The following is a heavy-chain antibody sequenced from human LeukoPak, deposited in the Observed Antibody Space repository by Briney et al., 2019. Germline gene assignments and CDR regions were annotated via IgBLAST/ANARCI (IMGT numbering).Heavy chain of an antibody. CDR1: QFTFSHYG. D-gene: IGHD4-11*01. CDR2: IWSDGTNQ. V-gene: IGHV3-33*08. J-gene: IGHJ4*02. Sequence: GGSLTLSCVASQFTFSHYGMHWVRQAPGRGLEWVPVIWSDGTNQYYADSVKGRFTISRDDSQKTVYLQMNGLRVEDTAVYFCARDAQRGSDYSNSLRYWGQGTLVTVSS. CDR3: ARDAQRGSDYSNSLRY.